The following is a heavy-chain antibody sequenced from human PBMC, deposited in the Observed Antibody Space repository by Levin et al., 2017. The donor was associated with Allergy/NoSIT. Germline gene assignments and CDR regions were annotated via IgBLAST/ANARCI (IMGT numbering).Heavy chain of an antibody. CDR1: GGTFSSYA. Sequence: ASVKVSCKASGGTFSSYAISWVRQAPGQGLEWMGGIIPIFGTANYAQKFQGRVTITADESTSTAYMELSSLRSEDTAVYYCARESRAVAGPDYWGQGTLVTVSS. D-gene: IGHD6-19*01. J-gene: IGHJ4*02. CDR3: ARESRAVAGPDY. CDR2: IIPIFGTA. V-gene: IGHV1-69*13.